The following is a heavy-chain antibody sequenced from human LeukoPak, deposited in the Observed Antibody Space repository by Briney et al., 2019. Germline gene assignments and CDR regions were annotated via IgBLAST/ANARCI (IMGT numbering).Heavy chain of an antibody. CDR3: ARGSDDGPYYDSSGYYYGSLDP. D-gene: IGHD3-22*01. V-gene: IGHV3-53*01. Sequence: PGGSLRLSCAASGFTVSSNYMSWFRQAPGKGLEWVSVIYSGGSTYYADSVKGRFTISRDNSKNTLYLQMNSLRAEDTAVYYCARGSDDGPYYDSSGYYYGSLDPWGQGTLVTVSS. CDR2: IYSGGST. CDR1: GFTVSSNY. J-gene: IGHJ5*02.